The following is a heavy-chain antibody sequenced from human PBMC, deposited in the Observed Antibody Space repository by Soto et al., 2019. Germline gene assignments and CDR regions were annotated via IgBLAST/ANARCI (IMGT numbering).Heavy chain of an antibody. V-gene: IGHV3-66*01. D-gene: IGHD3-10*01. CDR1: GFTVSSNY. CDR2: IYSGGST. J-gene: IGHJ6*03. CDR3: ARGVNNYGSGSYFGYYYMDV. Sequence: PGGSLRLSCAASGFTVSSNYMSWVRQAPGKGLEWVSVIYSGGSTYYADSVKGRFTISRDNSKNTLYLQMNSLRAEDTAVYYCARGVNNYGSGSYFGYYYMDVWGKGTTVTAP.